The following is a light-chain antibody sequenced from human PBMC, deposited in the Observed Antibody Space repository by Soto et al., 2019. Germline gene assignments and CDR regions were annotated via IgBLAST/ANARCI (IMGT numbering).Light chain of an antibody. CDR2: DSS. J-gene: IGKJ4*01. CDR3: QQRSNWPLT. V-gene: IGKV3-11*01. CDR1: QSISSY. Sequence: EIVLTQSPAILSLSPGERATLSCRASQSISSYLAWYQQNPGQAPRLLIYDSSNRATGIPARFSGSGSGTDFTLTISSLEPEDFAVYYCQQRSNWPLTFGGGTKVEIK.